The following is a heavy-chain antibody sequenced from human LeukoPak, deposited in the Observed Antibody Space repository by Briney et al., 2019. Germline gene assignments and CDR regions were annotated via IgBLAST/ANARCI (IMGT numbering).Heavy chain of an antibody. CDR1: GGTFSSYA. J-gene: IGHJ4*02. CDR2: INPSGGST. V-gene: IGHV1-46*01. CDR3: ARMHYYDSSGYYNY. Sequence: ASVKVSCKASGGTFSSYAISWVRQAPGQGLEWMGIINPSGGSTSYAQKFQGRVTMTRDTSTSTVYMELSSLRSEDTAVYYCARMHYYDSSGYYNYWGQGTLVTVSS. D-gene: IGHD3-22*01.